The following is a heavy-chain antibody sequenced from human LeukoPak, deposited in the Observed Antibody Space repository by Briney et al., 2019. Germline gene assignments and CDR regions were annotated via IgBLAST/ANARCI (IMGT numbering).Heavy chain of an antibody. CDR2: ISYDGSNK. J-gene: IGHJ4*02. V-gene: IGHV3-30*18. Sequence: GGSLRLSCAASGFTFSSYGMHWVRQAPGKGLEWVAVISYDGSNKYYADSVKGRFTISRDNFKNTLYLQMSSLRAEDTAVYYCVKGYSSGWYYWGQGTLVTVSS. CDR3: VKGYSSGWYY. CDR1: GFTFSSYG. D-gene: IGHD6-19*01.